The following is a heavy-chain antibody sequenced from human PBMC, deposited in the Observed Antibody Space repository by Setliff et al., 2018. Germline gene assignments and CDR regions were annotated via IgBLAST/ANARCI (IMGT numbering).Heavy chain of an antibody. CDR1: GYTFSANA. V-gene: IGHV1-3*04. CDR2: IYTDNGNT. J-gene: IGHJ4*02. CDR3: ARGSRGFDY. Sequence: GASVKVSCKASGYTFSANAIHWVRQAPGQGLEWMGFIYTDNGNTKYSKNFQDRVAITRDTSASTAYMELSSLTSEDTAVYFCARGSRGFDYWGQGALVTVSS.